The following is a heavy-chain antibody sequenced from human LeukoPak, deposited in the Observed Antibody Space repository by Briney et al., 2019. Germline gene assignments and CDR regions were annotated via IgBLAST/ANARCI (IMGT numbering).Heavy chain of an antibody. Sequence: SETLPLTCTVSGGSISSYYWSWIRQPPGKGLEWIGYIYYSGSTNYNPSLKSRVTISVDTSKNQFSLKLSSVTAADTAAYYCARTKGGIAAADAYFDYWGQGTLVTVSS. V-gene: IGHV4-59*08. CDR1: GGSISSYY. J-gene: IGHJ4*02. CDR3: ARTKGGIAAADAYFDY. CDR2: IYYSGST. D-gene: IGHD6-13*01.